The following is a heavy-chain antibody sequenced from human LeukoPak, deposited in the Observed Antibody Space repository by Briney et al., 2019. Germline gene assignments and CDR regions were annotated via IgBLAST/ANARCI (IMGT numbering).Heavy chain of an antibody. V-gene: IGHV3-48*04. CDR1: GFTVSSDS. Sequence: GGSLRLSCAASGFTVSSDSINWVRQAPGKGLQWASYVSSSSSTIYYADSVKGRFTISRDNAKNSLYLQMNSLRAEDTAVYYCARGGLRAAFDIWGQGTMVTVSS. CDR3: ARGGLRAAFDI. J-gene: IGHJ3*02. D-gene: IGHD5-12*01. CDR2: VSSSSSTI.